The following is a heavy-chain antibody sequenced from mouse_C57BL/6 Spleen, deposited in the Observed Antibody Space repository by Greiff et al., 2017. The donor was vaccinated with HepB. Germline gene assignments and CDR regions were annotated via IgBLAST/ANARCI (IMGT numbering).Heavy chain of an antibody. V-gene: IGHV1-50*01. CDR1: GYTFTSYW. CDR2: IDPSDSYT. J-gene: IGHJ1*03. Sequence: QVQLQQPGAELVKPGASVKLSCKASGYTFTSYWMQWVKQRPGQGLEWIGEIDPSDSYTNYNQKFKGKATLTVDTSSSTAYMQLSSLTSEDSAVYYCARDFGNTTVVAKDPHWYFDVWGTGTTVTVSS. D-gene: IGHD1-1*01. CDR3: ARDFGNTTVVAKDPHWYFDV.